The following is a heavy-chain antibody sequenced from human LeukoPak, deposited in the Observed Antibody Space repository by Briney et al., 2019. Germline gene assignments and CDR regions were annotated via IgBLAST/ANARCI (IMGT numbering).Heavy chain of an antibody. V-gene: IGHV4-30-4*08. CDR2: IYYSGST. CDR3: AREAMNYYYGMDV. CDR1: GGSISSGDYY. J-gene: IGHJ6*02. Sequence: SETLSLTCTVSGGSISSGDYYWSWIRQPLGKGLEWIGYIYYSGSTYYNPSLKSRVTISVDTSKNQFSLKLSSVTAADTAVYYCAREAMNYYYGMDVWGQGTTVTVSS.